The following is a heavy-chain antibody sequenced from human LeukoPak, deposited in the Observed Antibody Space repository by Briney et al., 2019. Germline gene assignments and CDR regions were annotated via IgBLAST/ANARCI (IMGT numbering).Heavy chain of an antibody. CDR2: ISSRSSYI. CDR3: ARDRTGYSGRWYSFDY. Sequence: GGSLRLSCAASGFTFSSYRMNWVRQAPGKGLEWVSSISSRSSYIYYAYSLKGRFTISRDNAKNSLYLNIHSLRSEDTAVYYCARDRTGYSGRWYSFDYWGQGTLVTVSS. D-gene: IGHD6-13*01. J-gene: IGHJ4*02. CDR1: GFTFSSYR. V-gene: IGHV3-21*04.